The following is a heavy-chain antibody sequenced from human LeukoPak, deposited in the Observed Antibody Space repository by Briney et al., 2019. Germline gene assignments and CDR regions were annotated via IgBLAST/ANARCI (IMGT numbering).Heavy chain of an antibody. CDR1: GFTFSDHY. V-gene: IGHV3-66*01. J-gene: IGHJ5*02. Sequence: GGSLRLSCAASGFTFSDHYMAWVRQAPGKGLEWVSVIYTGGSTHYADSVKDRFTISRDNSKNTLYLQMNSLRAEDTAVYYCAKDVGGNWFDPWGQGTLVTVSS. CDR2: IYTGGST. D-gene: IGHD3-16*01. CDR3: AKDVGGNWFDP.